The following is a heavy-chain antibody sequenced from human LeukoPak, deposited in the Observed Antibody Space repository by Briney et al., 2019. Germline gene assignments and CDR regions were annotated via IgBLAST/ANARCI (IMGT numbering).Heavy chain of an antibody. CDR1: GFTFSSYG. D-gene: IGHD1-26*01. Sequence: GGSLRLSCAASGFTFSSYGMHWVRQAPGKGLEWVAFIRYDGSNKYYADSVKGRFTISRDNSKNTLYLQMNSLRAEDTAVYYCAKNTRGSYGGAFDIWGQGTMVTASS. CDR2: IRYDGSNK. J-gene: IGHJ3*02. V-gene: IGHV3-30*02. CDR3: AKNTRGSYGGAFDI.